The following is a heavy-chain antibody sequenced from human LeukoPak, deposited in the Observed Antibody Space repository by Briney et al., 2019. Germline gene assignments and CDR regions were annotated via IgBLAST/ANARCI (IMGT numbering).Heavy chain of an antibody. CDR1: GFTFSSYG. CDR3: AKADDSSSWYGLLNPSDAFDI. J-gene: IGHJ3*02. Sequence: PGGSLRLSCAASGFTFSSYGMHWVRQAPGKGLEWVAFIRYDGSNKYYADSVKGRFTISRDNSKNTLYLQMNSLRAEDTAVYYCAKADDSSSWYGLLNPSDAFDIWGQGTMVTVSS. CDR2: IRYDGSNK. V-gene: IGHV3-30*02. D-gene: IGHD6-13*01.